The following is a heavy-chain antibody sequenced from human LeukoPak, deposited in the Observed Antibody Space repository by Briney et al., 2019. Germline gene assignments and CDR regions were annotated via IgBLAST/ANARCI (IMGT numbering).Heavy chain of an antibody. CDR2: ISSSGSTI. Sequence: GGSLRLSCAASGFTFRSYEMNWVRQAPGKGLEWVSYISSSGSTIYYADSVRGRFTISRDNAKNSLYLQMNSLRAEDTAVYYCAREDCSSTSCYAIDYWGQGTLVTVSS. V-gene: IGHV3-48*03. CDR3: AREDCSSTSCYAIDY. J-gene: IGHJ4*02. CDR1: GFTFRSYE. D-gene: IGHD2-2*01.